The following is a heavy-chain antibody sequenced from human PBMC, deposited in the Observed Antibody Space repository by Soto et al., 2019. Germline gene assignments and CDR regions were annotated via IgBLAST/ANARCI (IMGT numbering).Heavy chain of an antibody. Sequence: GGSLRLSCAVSGFTFTNYWMSWVRQAPGKGLEWVANINKDGSERYYVDSVKGRFTVSRDNAKNSLYLQMNSLRAEDTAVYYCARDRRYFDWLLAQVRVDYYMDVWGKGTTVTVSS. CDR2: INKDGSER. J-gene: IGHJ6*03. CDR3: ARDRRYFDWLLAQVRVDYYMDV. CDR1: GFTFTNYW. D-gene: IGHD3-9*01. V-gene: IGHV3-7*01.